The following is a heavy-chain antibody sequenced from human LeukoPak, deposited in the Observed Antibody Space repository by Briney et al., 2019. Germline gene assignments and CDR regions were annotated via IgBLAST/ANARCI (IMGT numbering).Heavy chain of an antibody. CDR2: INSVGSST. CDR3: ARGVAGQLDY. CDR1: GFSFGNYW. D-gene: IGHD6-19*01. J-gene: IGHJ4*02. Sequence: GGSLRLSCAASGFSFGNYWMHWVRQAPGKGLVWVSRINSVGSSTDYADSVKDRFTISRDNAKNTLHLDMNSLRVEDTGVYYCARGVAGQLDYWGQGALVTISS. V-gene: IGHV3-74*01.